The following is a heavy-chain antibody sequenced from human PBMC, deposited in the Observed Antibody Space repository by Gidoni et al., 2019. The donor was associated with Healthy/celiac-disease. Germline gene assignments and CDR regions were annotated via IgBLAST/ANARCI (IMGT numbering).Heavy chain of an antibody. CDR2: IYTSGSP. CDR1: GGSISSYY. V-gene: IGHV4-4*07. D-gene: IGHD2-15*01. J-gene: IGHJ5*02. CDR3: ARDRPGRVDP. Sequence: QVQLQESGPGLVKPSETLSLTCTVSGGSISSYYWSWIRQPAGTGLEWIGLIYTSGSPNYNPSPKSRVTMSVDTSKNQFSLKLSSVTAADTAVYYCARDRPGRVDPWGQGTLVTVSS.